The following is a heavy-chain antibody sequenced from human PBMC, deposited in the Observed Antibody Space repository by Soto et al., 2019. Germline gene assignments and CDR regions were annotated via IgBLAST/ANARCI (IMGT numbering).Heavy chain of an antibody. V-gene: IGHV3-23*01. J-gene: IGHJ4*02. Sequence: GGSLRLSCAASGFTFSSYAMSWVRQAPGKGLEWVSAISGSGGSTYYADSVKGRFTISRDNSKNTLYLQMNSLRAEDTAVYYCAKDRSYYDYVWGSTSSDYWGQGTLVTVSS. CDR1: GFTFSSYA. CDR2: ISGSGGST. CDR3: AKDRSYYDYVWGSTSSDY. D-gene: IGHD3-16*01.